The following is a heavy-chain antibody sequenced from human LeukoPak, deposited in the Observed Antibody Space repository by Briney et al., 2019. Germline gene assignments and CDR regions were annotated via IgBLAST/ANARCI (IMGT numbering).Heavy chain of an antibody. V-gene: IGHV3-7*01. D-gene: IGHD3-22*01. Sequence: GGSLRVSCVASGFTFSSYWMSWVRQAPGKGREWVANIKQDGSEKYYVDSVKGRFTISRDNAKNSLYLQMNSLRAEDTAVYYCARDHYYDIKDYWGQGTLVTVSS. CDR1: GFTFSSYW. CDR2: IKQDGSEK. CDR3: ARDHYYDIKDY. J-gene: IGHJ4*02.